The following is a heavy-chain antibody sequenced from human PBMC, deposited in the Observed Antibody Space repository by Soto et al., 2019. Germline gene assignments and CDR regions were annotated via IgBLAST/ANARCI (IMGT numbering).Heavy chain of an antibody. D-gene: IGHD6-6*01. Sequence: GGSLRLSCVASGFSFSGYAMSWVRQAPGKGLVWVSSMTATGVSIYYADSVRGRFTISRDNSKNTLYLQMSSLRAEDTARYYCAKDSIPYSSSYDLDHWGRGALVTVSS. J-gene: IGHJ4*02. CDR2: MTATGVSI. CDR3: AKDSIPYSSSYDLDH. V-gene: IGHV3-23*01. CDR1: GFSFSGYA.